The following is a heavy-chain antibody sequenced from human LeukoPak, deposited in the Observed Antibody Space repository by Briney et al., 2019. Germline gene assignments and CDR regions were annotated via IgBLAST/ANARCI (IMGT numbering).Heavy chain of an antibody. CDR3: AKESYNWNYPDAFDI. CDR1: GFTFSSYE. Sequence: QSGGSLRLSCAASGFTFSSYEMNWVRQAPGKGLEWVSAISGSGGSTYYADSVKGRFTISRDNSKNTLYLQMNSLRAEDTAVYYCAKESYNWNYPDAFDIWGQGTMVTVSS. J-gene: IGHJ3*02. CDR2: ISGSGGST. V-gene: IGHV3-23*01. D-gene: IGHD1-7*01.